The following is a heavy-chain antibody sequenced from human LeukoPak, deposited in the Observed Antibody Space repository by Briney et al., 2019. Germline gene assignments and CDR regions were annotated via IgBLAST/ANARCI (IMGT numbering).Heavy chain of an antibody. Sequence: GGSLRLSCAASGFTFSSLAMTWVRQAPGKGLEWVSTIGGSGGVTYYADSVKGRFTISRDNSRSALYLQMNSLRAEDTVIYYCAKDHFGDHYFDYWGQGTLVTVSS. CDR3: AKDHFGDHYFDY. D-gene: IGHD3-10*01. CDR2: IGGSGGVT. V-gene: IGHV3-23*01. J-gene: IGHJ4*02. CDR1: GFTFSSLA.